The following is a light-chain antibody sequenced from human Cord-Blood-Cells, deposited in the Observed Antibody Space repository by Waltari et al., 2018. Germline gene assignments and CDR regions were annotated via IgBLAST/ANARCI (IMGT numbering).Light chain of an antibody. V-gene: IGLV3-25*02. CDR3: QSADSSGTYVV. J-gene: IGLJ2*01. CDR2: KDS. Sequence: SYELTQPPPVSVSPGQTARITCPGDALPTQYAYWYQQKPGQAPVLVIYKDSERPSGIPERFSGSSSGTTVTLTISGVQAEDEADYYCQSADSSGTYVVFGGGTKLTVL. CDR1: ALPTQY.